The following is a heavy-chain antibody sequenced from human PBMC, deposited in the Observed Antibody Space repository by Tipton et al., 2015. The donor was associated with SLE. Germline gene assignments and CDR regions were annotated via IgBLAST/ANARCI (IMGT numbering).Heavy chain of an antibody. CDR3: AKMGATTDY. D-gene: IGHD1-26*01. V-gene: IGHV3-23*01. J-gene: IGHJ4*02. CDR2: ISGSGGST. Sequence: SLRLSCTVSGGSISSYYWSWVRQAPGKGLEWVSAISGSGGSTYYADSVKGRFTISRDNSKNTLYLQMNSLRAEDTAIYYCAKMGATTDYWGQGTLVTVSS. CDR1: GGSISSYY.